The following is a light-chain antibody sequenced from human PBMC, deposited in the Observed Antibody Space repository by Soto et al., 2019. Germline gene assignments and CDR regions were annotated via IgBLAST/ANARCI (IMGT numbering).Light chain of an antibody. CDR3: SSYTSSSTPWV. J-gene: IGLJ3*02. Sequence: QSVLTQPPSVSGAPGQRVTISCTGSSSNIGAGYDVHWYQQLPGKAPKLMIYEVSNRPSGVSNRFSGSKSGNTASLTISGLQAEDEADYYCSSYTSSSTPWVFGGGTKLTVL. CDR1: SSNIGAGYD. CDR2: EVS. V-gene: IGLV1-40*01.